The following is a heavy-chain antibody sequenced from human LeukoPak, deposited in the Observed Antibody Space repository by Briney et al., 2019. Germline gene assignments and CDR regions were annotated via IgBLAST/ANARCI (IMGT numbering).Heavy chain of an antibody. J-gene: IGHJ4*02. CDR2: INPSGGST. V-gene: IGHV1-46*01. CDR3: TRLNHYYDSSGTLYYFDY. D-gene: IGHD3-22*01. Sequence: ASVKVSCKASGYTFTSYYMHWVRQAPGQGLEWMGIINPSGGSTSYAQKFQGRVTMTRDTSTSTVYMELRSLRSDDTAVYYCTRLNHYYDSSGTLYYFDYWGQGTLVTVSS. CDR1: GYTFTSYY.